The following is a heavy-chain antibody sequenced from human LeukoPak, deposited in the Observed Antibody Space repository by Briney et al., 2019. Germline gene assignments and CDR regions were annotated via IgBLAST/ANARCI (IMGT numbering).Heavy chain of an antibody. Sequence: GGSLRLSCAASGFTFSSYAMSWVRQAPGKGLEWVSAISGSGGSTYYADSVKGRFTISRDNAKNSLYLQMNSLRAEDTAVYYCASLIPYYYDSSTYSPGDYWGQGTLVTVSS. CDR1: GFTFSSYA. CDR2: ISGSGGST. D-gene: IGHD3-22*01. CDR3: ASLIPYYYDSSTYSPGDY. J-gene: IGHJ4*02. V-gene: IGHV3-23*01.